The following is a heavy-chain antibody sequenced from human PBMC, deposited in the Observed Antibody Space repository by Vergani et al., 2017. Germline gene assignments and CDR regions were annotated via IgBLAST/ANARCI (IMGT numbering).Heavy chain of an antibody. CDR2: IQFDGSNQ. D-gene: IGHD6-19*01. CDR1: GFTLSNYD. CDR3: ATLCLVAVAGYNWFDP. Sequence: QVQLVESGGGVVQRGGSLRLSCATSGFTLSNYDMQWIRQGPGKGLEFVASIQFDGSNQYYADSVKGRFTISRDNSKNTLYLQMNSLRAEDTAVYYCATLCLVAVAGYNWFDPWGQGSLVTVSS. J-gene: IGHJ5*02. V-gene: IGHV3-30*02.